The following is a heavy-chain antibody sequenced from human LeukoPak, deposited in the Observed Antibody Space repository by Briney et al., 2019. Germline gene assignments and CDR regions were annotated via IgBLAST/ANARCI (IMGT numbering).Heavy chain of an antibody. CDR1: GFTFSSYS. CDR2: ISSSSSYI. J-gene: IGHJ6*02. V-gene: IGHV3-21*01. Sequence: PGGSLRLSCAASGFTFSSYSMNWVRQAPGKGLEWVSSISSSSSYIYYADSVKGRFTISRDNAKNPLYLQMNSLRAEDTAVYYCARDLDYDFWSGYSAYYYYYGMDVWGQGTTVTVSS. CDR3: ARDLDYDFWSGYSAYYYYYGMDV. D-gene: IGHD3-3*01.